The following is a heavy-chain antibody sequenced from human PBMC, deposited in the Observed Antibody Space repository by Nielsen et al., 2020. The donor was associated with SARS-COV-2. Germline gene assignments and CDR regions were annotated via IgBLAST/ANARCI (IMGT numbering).Heavy chain of an antibody. D-gene: IGHD2-8*01. CDR2: IYYSGST. J-gene: IGHJ4*02. CDR3: AKWWGYCTNGVCSDY. Sequence: SETLSLTCTVSGGSISSYYWSWIRQPPGKGLEWIGYIYYSGSTYYNPSLKSRVTISVDTSKNQFSLKLSSVTAADTAVYYCAKWWGYCTNGVCSDYWGQGTLVTVSS. V-gene: IGHV4-59*06. CDR1: GGSISSYY.